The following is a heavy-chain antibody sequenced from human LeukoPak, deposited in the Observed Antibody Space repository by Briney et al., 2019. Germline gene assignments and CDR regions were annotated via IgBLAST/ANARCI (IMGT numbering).Heavy chain of an antibody. CDR1: GFTFSSYA. CDR2: ISGSGGST. CDR3: AKDIKPGYYYDSSGFDAFDI. J-gene: IGHJ3*02. V-gene: IGHV3-23*01. Sequence: GGPLRFSCAASGFTFSSYAMSGVRQAPGKGLEWVSAISGSGGSTYYADSVKGRFTISRDNSKNTLYLQMNSLRAEDTAVYHCAKDIKPGYYYDSSGFDAFDIWGQGTMVTVSS. D-gene: IGHD3-22*01.